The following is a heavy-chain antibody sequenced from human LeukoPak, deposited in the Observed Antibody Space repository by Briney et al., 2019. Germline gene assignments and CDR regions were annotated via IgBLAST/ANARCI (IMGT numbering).Heavy chain of an antibody. Sequence: PGGSLRLSCAASGLAFSGYNMNWISQAPGKGLEWVSSITASSIYIYYADSVKGRFTISRDNAKNSLYLEMNSLRAEDTAVYYFERVLRDYYFDQWGQGTLVTVSS. J-gene: IGHJ4*02. V-gene: IGHV3-21*01. CDR3: ERVLRDYYFDQ. CDR1: GLAFSGYN. CDR2: ITASSIYI. D-gene: IGHD3-9*01.